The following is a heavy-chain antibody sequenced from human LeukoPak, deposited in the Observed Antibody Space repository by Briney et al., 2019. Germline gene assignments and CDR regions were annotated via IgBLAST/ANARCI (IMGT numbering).Heavy chain of an antibody. D-gene: IGHD6-13*01. CDR1: GYTLTELS. Sequence: ASVKVSCKVSGYTLTELSMHWVRQAPGKGLEWMGGFDPEDGETIYAQKFQGRVTITADESTSTAYMELSSLRSEDTAVYYCARDSSSWSMVRYFDYWGQGTLVTVSS. CDR2: FDPEDGET. J-gene: IGHJ4*02. CDR3: ARDSSSWSMVRYFDY. V-gene: IGHV1-24*01.